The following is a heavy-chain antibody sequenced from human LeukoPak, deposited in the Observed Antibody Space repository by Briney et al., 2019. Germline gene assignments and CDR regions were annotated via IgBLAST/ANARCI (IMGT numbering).Heavy chain of an antibody. V-gene: IGHV3-74*01. Sequence: GGSLRLSCAASGFTFSNYWMHWVRQAPGKGLVWVSGISSDGTSTRYADSVKGRFTISRDNAKTTLYLQMNSLRAEDTAVYYCARDRPSHFDYWGQGTLVTVSS. J-gene: IGHJ4*02. CDR1: GFTFSNYW. CDR2: ISSDGTST. CDR3: ARDRPSHFDY.